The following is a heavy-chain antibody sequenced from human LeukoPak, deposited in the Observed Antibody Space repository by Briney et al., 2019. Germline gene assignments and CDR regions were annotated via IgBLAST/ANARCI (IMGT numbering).Heavy chain of an antibody. CDR3: ARDGGGNSRPFDY. CDR2: IYYSGGT. V-gene: IGHV4-59*01. D-gene: IGHD4-23*01. CDR1: GGSLSSYY. J-gene: IGHJ4*02. Sequence: PSETLSLTCTVSGGSLSSYYWSWIRQPPGKGLEWIGNIYYSGGTNYNPPLKSRVTISVDTSKNQFSLKVSSVTAADTAVYYCARDGGGNSRPFDYWGQGTPVTVSS.